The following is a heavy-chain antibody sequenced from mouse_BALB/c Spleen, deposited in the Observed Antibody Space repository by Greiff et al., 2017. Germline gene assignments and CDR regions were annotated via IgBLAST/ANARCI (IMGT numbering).Heavy chain of an antibody. CDR1: GYAFSSYW. Sequence: QVQLKESGAELVRPGSSVKISCKASGYAFSSYWMNWVKQRPGQGLEWIGQIYPGDGDTNYNGKFKGKATLTADKSSSTAYLQLSSLTSEDTAVYYCARGFAYWGQGTLVTVSA. J-gene: IGHJ3*01. V-gene: IGHV1-80*01. CDR2: IYPGDGDT. CDR3: ARGFAY.